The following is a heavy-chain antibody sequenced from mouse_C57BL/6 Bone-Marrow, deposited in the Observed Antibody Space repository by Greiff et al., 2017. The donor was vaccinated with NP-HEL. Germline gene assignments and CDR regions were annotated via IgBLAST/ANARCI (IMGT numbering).Heavy chain of an antibody. J-gene: IGHJ1*03. CDR3: ARRIRFPRDV. D-gene: IGHD1-1*01. Sequence: QVHVKQSGAELVRPGASVKLSCKASGYTFTDYYINWVKQRPGQGLEWIARIYPGSGNTYYNEKFKGKATLTAEKSSSTAYMQLSNLTSEDSAVYFCARRIRFPRDVWGRGTTVTVTS. CDR2: IYPGSGNT. V-gene: IGHV1-76*01. CDR1: GYTFTDYY.